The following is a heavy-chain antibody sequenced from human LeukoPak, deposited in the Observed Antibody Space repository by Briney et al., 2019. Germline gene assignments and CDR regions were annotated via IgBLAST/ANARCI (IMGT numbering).Heavy chain of an antibody. CDR2: IRAYNGNT. J-gene: IGHJ5*02. Sequence: ASVKVSCKASGGTFSSYGFSWVRQAPGQGLEWMGWIRAYNGNTNYAQKLQVRVTMTTDTSTSTAYMELRSLRSDDTAVYYCARKIAAADGSNWFDPWGQGNLVTVSS. CDR3: ARKIAAADGSNWFDP. CDR1: GGTFSSYG. V-gene: IGHV1-18*01. D-gene: IGHD6-13*01.